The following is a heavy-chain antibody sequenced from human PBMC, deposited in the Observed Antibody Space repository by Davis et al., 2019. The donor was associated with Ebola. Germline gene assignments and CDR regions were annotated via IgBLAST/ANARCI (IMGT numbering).Heavy chain of an antibody. J-gene: IGHJ4*02. V-gene: IGHV1-18*01. CDR2: ISAYNGNT. CDR1: GYTFTSYG. Sequence: ASVKVSCKASGYTFTSYGISWVRQAPGQGLEWMGWISAYNGNTNYAQKLQGRVTITADESTNTAYMELSSLRSEDTAVYYCARDDGPDIVATTHFDYWGQGTLVTVSS. D-gene: IGHD5-12*01. CDR3: ARDDGPDIVATTHFDY.